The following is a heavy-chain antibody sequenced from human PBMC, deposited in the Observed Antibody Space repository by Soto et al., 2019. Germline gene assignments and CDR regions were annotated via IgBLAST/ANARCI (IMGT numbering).Heavy chain of an antibody. CDR1: GYTFTGYY. CDR2: INPNSGGT. V-gene: IGHV1-2*04. D-gene: IGHD6-6*01. Sequence: ASVKVSCKASGYTFTGYYMHWVRQAPGQGLEWMGWINPNSGGTNYAQKFQGWVTMTRDTSISTAYMELSRLRSDDTAVYYCARGGKSSSRPTYYGMDVWGQGTTVTVSS. J-gene: IGHJ6*02. CDR3: ARGGKSSSRPTYYGMDV.